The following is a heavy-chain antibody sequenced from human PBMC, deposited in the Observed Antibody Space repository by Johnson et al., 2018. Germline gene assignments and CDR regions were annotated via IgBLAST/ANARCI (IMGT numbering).Heavy chain of an antibody. J-gene: IGHJ3*02. V-gene: IGHV3-30-3*01. CDR1: GFTFSSYA. CDR3: GRDLSLIGAFDI. CDR2: TSYDGSNK. Sequence: QVQLVESGGGVVQPGRSLRLSCAASGFTFSSYAMHWVRQAPGKGLEWVAVTSYDGSNKYYADSVKGRFIISRDNSKNTLYLQMNSLRADDTAVYYCGRDLSLIGAFDIWGQGTMVTVSS. D-gene: IGHD3-3*02.